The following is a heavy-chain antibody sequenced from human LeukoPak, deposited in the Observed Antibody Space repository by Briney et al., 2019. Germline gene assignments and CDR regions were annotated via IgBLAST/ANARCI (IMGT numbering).Heavy chain of an antibody. CDR1: GFTFSSFG. J-gene: IGHJ4*02. V-gene: IGHV3-23*01. D-gene: IGHD4-23*01. CDR2: ISGSGGST. CDR3: AKVSRRTVVDFDY. Sequence: PGGTLRLSCAASGFTFSSFGMSWVRQAPGKGLEWVSAISGSGGSTYYADSVKGRFTISRDNSKNTLYLQMNSLRADDTAVYYCAKVSRRTVVDFDYWGQRTLVTVSS.